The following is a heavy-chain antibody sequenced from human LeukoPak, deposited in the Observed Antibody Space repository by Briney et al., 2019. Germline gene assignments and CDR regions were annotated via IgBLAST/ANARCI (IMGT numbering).Heavy chain of an antibody. J-gene: IGHJ4*02. D-gene: IGHD6-13*01. CDR2: INHSGST. Sequence: SETLSLTCAVYGGSFSGYYWSWIPQPPGKGLEWIGEINHSGSTNYNPSLKSRVTISVDTSKNQFSLKLSSVTAADTAVYYCAIHSRRGDYWGQGTLVTVSS. CDR3: AIHSRRGDY. CDR1: GGSFSGYY. V-gene: IGHV4-34*01.